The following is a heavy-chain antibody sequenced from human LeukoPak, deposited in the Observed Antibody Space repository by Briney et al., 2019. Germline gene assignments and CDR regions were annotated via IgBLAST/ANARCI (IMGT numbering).Heavy chain of an antibody. CDR2: INPNSGGT. D-gene: IGHD3-9*01. Sequence: ASVKVSCKASGYTFTGYYMHWVRQAPGQGLEWMGWINPNSGGTNYAQKFQGRVTMTRDTSISTAYMELSRLRSDDTAVYYCARVLTTIGPIRYFDWLLPAMDFDYWGQGTLVTVSS. V-gene: IGHV1-2*02. CDR1: GYTFTGYY. J-gene: IGHJ4*02. CDR3: ARVLTTIGPIRYFDWLLPAMDFDY.